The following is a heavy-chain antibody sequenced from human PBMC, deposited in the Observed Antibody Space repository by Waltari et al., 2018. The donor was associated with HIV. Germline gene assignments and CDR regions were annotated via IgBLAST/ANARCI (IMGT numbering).Heavy chain of an antibody. V-gene: IGHV4-30-4*08. CDR2: INYNENT. Sequence: QVQLQESGPGLVKPSQTLSLTCTVSGGSVSSSDYYWNWIRQPPGKGLEWIGYINYNENTYYNPSLKSRLTISLDRSKSQFSLKLSSVTAADTAVYYCARSRHDYYDSSGYYRGAFDIWGQGTMVPVSS. D-gene: IGHD3-22*01. CDR3: ARSRHDYYDSSGYYRGAFDI. J-gene: IGHJ3*02. CDR1: GGSVSSSDYY.